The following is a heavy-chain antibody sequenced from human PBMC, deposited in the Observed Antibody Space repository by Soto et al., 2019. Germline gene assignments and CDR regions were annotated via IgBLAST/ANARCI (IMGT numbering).Heavy chain of an antibody. D-gene: IGHD7-27*01. Sequence: GESLKISCKGSGYSFTNYWIGWVRQMPGKGLEWMGIIFPGDSDTRYSPSFQGQVTISADKSISTAYLQWSSLKASDTATYYCARLGPPSLGTQAFDIWGQGTIVTVSS. CDR2: IFPGDSDT. V-gene: IGHV5-51*01. CDR1: GYSFTNYW. CDR3: ARLGPPSLGTQAFDI. J-gene: IGHJ3*02.